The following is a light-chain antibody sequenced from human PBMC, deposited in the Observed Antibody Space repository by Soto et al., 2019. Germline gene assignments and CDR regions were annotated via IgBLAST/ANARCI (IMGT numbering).Light chain of an antibody. CDR2: DAS. V-gene: IGKV3-11*01. Sequence: EIVLTQSPATLSLSPGERATLSCWASQSVSSYLAWYQQKPGQAPRLLIYDASNRATGIPARFSGSGSGTDFTLTISRLEPEDLAVYYCQQRSNWPVTFGQGTKVEIK. J-gene: IGKJ1*01. CDR1: QSVSSY. CDR3: QQRSNWPVT.